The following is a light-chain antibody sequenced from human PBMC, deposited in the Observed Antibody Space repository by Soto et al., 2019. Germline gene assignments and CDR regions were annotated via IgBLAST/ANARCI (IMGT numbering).Light chain of an antibody. J-gene: IGKJ1*01. CDR1: QSLNNW. Sequence: DIQMTQSPSTLSASVGDRVTITCRASQSLNNWLDWYQQKPGNAPKLLIYKVSNLESGVPSRFSGSGSGTEFTLTISSLQPDDFATYYCQQYNSYSWTFGQGTKVEIK. V-gene: IGKV1-5*03. CDR2: KVS. CDR3: QQYNSYSWT.